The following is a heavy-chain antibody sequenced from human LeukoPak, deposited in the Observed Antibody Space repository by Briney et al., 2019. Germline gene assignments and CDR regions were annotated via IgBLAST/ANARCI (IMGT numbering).Heavy chain of an antibody. Sequence: GGSLRLSCAASGFTFSNAWMNWVRQAPGKGLEWVGRIKSKTDGGTTDYAAPVKGRFTISRDDSKNTLYLRMNSLKTEDTAVYYCTTDLSRSYYYGSGSGDYWGQGPWSPSPQ. J-gene: IGHJ4*02. CDR2: IKSKTDGGTT. D-gene: IGHD3-10*01. CDR1: GFTFSNAW. CDR3: TTDLSRSYYYGSGSGDY. V-gene: IGHV3-15*07.